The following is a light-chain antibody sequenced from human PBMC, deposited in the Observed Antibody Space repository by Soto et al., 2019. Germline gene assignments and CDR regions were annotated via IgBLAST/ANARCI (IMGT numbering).Light chain of an antibody. V-gene: IGLV2-11*01. J-gene: IGLJ2*01. CDR2: DVN. CDR1: SSDVGGYNY. CDR3: SSYTTNNTVV. Sequence: QSALTQPRSVSGSPGQSVTFSCTGTSSDVGGYNYVSWYQQHPGKAPKLMIYDVNKRPSGVPDRFSGSKSGNTASLTISDLQGEDEADYYCSSYTTNNTVVFGGGTKLTVL.